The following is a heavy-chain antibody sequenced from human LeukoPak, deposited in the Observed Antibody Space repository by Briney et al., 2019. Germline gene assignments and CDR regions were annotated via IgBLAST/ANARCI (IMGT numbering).Heavy chain of an antibody. J-gene: IGHJ4*02. D-gene: IGHD5-12*01. CDR3: AKRFSGYEFDY. CDR1: GGSFSGYY. CDR2: ISGSGSSA. Sequence: ETLSLTCAVYGGSFSGYYWSWIRQPPGKGLEWVSAISGSGSSAYYADSVKGRFTISRDNSKNTLYLQMISLRAEDSAVYYCAKRFSGYEFDYWGQGTLVTVSS. V-gene: IGHV3-23*01.